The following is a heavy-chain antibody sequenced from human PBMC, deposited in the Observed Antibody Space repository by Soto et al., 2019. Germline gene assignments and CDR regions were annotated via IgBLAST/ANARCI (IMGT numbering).Heavy chain of an antibody. CDR1: GFTFSSYG. CDR2: IWYDGSNK. CDR3: ARVYIDWYLSGAFALEY. V-gene: IGHV3-33*01. Sequence: QVQLVESGGGVVQPGRSLRLSCAASGFTFSSYGMHWVRQAPGKGLEWVAVIWYDGSNKYYADSVKGRFTISRDNSKNTLYLQMNSLRAEDTAVYYCARVYIDWYLSGAFALEYWGQGTLVTVSS. D-gene: IGHD3-9*01. J-gene: IGHJ4*02.